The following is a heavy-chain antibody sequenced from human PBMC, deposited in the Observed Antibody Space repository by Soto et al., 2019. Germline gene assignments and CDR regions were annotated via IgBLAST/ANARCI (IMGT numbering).Heavy chain of an antibody. J-gene: IGHJ4*02. V-gene: IGHV3-30*18. CDR3: AKXXVRVXVAAAFDY. D-gene: IGHD2-15*01. CDR2: ISYDGSNK. Sequence: QVQLVESGGGVVQPGRSLRLSCAASGFTFSSYGMHWVRQAPGKGLEWVAVISYDGSNKYYADSVKGRFTISRDNSKNXXXLXXXXXXXEXTXXXYXAKXXVRVXVAAAFDYWGQGTLVTVSS. CDR1: GFTFSSYG.